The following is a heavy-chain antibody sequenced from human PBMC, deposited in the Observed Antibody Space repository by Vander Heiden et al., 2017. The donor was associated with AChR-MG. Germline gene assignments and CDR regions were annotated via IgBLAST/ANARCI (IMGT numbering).Heavy chain of an antibody. V-gene: IGHV3-9*01. CDR3: TKDRVAVPDSPTNWFDP. J-gene: IGHJ5*02. CDR2: ISWNSDII. CDR1: GFTFAAFA. Sequence: ELQLVESGGDVIQPGGSLRLSCVASGFTFAAFAMNWVRQVPGKGLEWVSGISWNSDIISYAASVKGRFTISRDNAKNSVFLQMTSVRVDDTALYYCTKDRVAVPDSPTNWFDPWGPGTLVTVS. D-gene: IGHD2-15*01.